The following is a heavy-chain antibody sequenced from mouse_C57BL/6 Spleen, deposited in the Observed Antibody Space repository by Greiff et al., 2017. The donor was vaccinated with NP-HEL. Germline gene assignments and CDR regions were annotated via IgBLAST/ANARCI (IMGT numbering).Heavy chain of an antibody. CDR2: IYPGDGDT. J-gene: IGHJ1*03. CDR3: ARSTMVTPWYFDV. D-gene: IGHD2-2*01. V-gene: IGHV1-82*01. Sequence: VKLMESGPELVKPGASVKISCKASGYAFSSSWMNWVKQRPGKGLEWIGRIYPGDGDTNYNGKFKGKATLTADKSSSTAYMQLSSLTSEDSAVYFCARSTMVTPWYFDVWGTGTTVTVSS. CDR1: GYAFSSSW.